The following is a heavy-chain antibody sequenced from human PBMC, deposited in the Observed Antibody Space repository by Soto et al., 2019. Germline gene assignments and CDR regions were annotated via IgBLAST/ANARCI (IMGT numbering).Heavy chain of an antibody. CDR3: ARGGSVAYYDILTGYRIYYYYGMDV. CDR2: IWYDGSNK. CDR1: GFTFSSYG. V-gene: IGHV3-33*01. D-gene: IGHD3-9*01. Sequence: PGGSLRLSCAASGFTFSSYGMHWVRQAPGKGLEWVAVIWYDGSNKYYADSVKGRFTISRDKSKNTLDLQMNSLRAEDTAVYYCARGGSVAYYDILTGYRIYYYYGMDVWGQGTTVTVSS. J-gene: IGHJ6*02.